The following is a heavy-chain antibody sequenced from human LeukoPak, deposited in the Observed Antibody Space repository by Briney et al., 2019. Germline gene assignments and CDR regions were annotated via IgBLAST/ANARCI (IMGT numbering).Heavy chain of an antibody. Sequence: GSLRLSCAASGFILNNYYMHWVRQAPGKGLEWVASIQHGGGNQYYVDSVKGRFTISRDNSKNTLYLQMNSLRTEDTAVYYCAKREAVAAMSDFDYWGQGTLVTVSS. CDR2: IQHGGGNQ. V-gene: IGHV3-30*02. CDR3: AKREAVAAMSDFDY. D-gene: IGHD6-19*01. CDR1: GFILNNYY. J-gene: IGHJ4*02.